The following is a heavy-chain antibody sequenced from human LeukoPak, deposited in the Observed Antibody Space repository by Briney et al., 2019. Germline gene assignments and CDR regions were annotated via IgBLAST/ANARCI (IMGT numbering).Heavy chain of an antibody. CDR3: ARDPSVPWIYYFDY. Sequence: QTGGSLRLSCAASGFTFSSYEMNWVRQAPGKGLEWVSYISSSGSTIYYADSVKGRFTISRDNAKNSLYLQMNSLRAEDTAVYYCARDPSVPWIYYFDYWGQGTLVTVSS. CDR2: ISSSGSTI. V-gene: IGHV3-48*03. D-gene: IGHD5-12*01. J-gene: IGHJ4*02. CDR1: GFTFSSYE.